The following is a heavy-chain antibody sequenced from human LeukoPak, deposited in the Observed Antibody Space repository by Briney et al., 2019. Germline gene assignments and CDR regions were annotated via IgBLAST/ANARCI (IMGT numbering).Heavy chain of an antibody. Sequence: GGSLRLSCAASGFTFSSYSMNWVRQAPGKGLEWVSYIRSSSSTIYYADSVKGRFTISRDNAKNSLYLQMNSLRAEDTAVYYCARDHWGYDPWGQGTLVTVSS. D-gene: IGHD7-27*01. CDR3: ARDHWGYDP. V-gene: IGHV3-48*01. CDR1: GFTFSSYS. J-gene: IGHJ5*02. CDR2: IRSSSSTI.